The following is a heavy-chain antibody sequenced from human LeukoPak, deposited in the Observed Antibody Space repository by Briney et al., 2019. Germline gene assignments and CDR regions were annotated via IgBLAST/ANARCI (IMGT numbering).Heavy chain of an antibody. V-gene: IGHV3-74*01. CDR1: GFTFSTYW. D-gene: IGHD6-19*01. CDR2: INSDGSST. CDR3: AREQYAVAGNGLDY. J-gene: IGHJ4*02. Sequence: PGGSLRLSCAASGFTFSTYWMHWVRQAPGKGLVWVSRINSDGSSTTYADSVKGRFTISRDNAKNTLYLHMNSLRAEDTAVYFCAREQYAVAGNGLDYWGQGTLVTVSS.